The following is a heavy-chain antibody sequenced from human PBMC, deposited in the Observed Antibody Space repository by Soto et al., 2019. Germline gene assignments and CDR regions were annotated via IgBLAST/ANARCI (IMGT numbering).Heavy chain of an antibody. V-gene: IGHV1-2*02. J-gene: IGHJ6*02. CDR1: GYTFTGYY. D-gene: IGHD5-18*01. CDR2: INPNSGGT. CDR3: ASVEGGYSYGYQQAYYYYYGMDV. Sequence: ASVKVSCKASGYTFTGYYMHWVRQAPGQGLEWMGWINPNSGGTNYAQKFQGRVTMTRDTSISTAYMELSRLRSDDTAVYYCASVEGGYSYGYQQAYYYYYGMDVWGQGTTVTVSS.